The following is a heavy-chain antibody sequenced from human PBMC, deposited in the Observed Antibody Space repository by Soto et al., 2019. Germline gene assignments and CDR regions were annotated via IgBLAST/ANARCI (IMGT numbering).Heavy chain of an antibody. Sequence: QVQLQESGPGVVKTSETLSLICNVSGGSISTYYWSWVRQPAGKGLEWIGRIYSRGSTVYNPSLPGPVSLSIDTSKNQFPLQLETWTGGGPAIYYFGRGGPPFDYWGRGTLVTVSS. V-gene: IGHV4-4*07. CDR3: GRGGPPFDY. CDR2: IYSRGST. CDR1: GGSISTYY. J-gene: IGHJ4*02.